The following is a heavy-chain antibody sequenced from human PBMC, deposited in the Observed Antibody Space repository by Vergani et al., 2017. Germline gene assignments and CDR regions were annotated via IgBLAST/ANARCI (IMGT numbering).Heavy chain of an antibody. CDR1: GFTFSSYA. Sequence: EVQLVESGGGLVQPGGSLRLSCSASGFTFSSYAMHWVRQAPGKGLEYVSAISSNGGSTYYADSVKGRFTISRDNSKNTLYLQMSSLRAEDTAVYYCARASTVTGIDPWGQGTLVTVSS. CDR2: ISSNGGST. D-gene: IGHD4-17*01. J-gene: IGHJ5*02. CDR3: ARASTVTGIDP. V-gene: IGHV3-64D*06.